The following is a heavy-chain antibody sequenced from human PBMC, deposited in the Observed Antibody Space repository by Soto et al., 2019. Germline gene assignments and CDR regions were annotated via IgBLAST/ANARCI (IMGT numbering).Heavy chain of an antibody. J-gene: IGHJ4*02. V-gene: IGHV4-39*01. D-gene: IGHD3-3*01. CDR1: DDSINSDKYY. Sequence: QLQLQESGPGLVKPSETLSLTCSVSDDSINSDKYYWGWIRQPPGKGLEWIGSIYYRGNAYYNPSLQSRATISLDKSKRQFSLKLNFVTAADSAVYFCARLEGLATISYYFDFCGPGALVTVSS. CDR2: IYYRGNA. CDR3: ARLEGLATISYYFDF.